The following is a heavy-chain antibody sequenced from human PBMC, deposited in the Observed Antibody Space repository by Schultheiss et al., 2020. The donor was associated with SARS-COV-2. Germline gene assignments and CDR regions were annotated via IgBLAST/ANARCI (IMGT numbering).Heavy chain of an antibody. V-gene: IGHV4-39*01. J-gene: IGHJ2*01. CDR1: GGSISSSSYY. CDR2: IYYSGST. Sequence: SETLSLTCTVSGGSISSSSYYWGWIRQPPGKGLEWIGSIYYSGSTYYNPSLKSRVTISVDTSKNQFSLKLSSVTAADTAVYYCATLYCGGDCPNWYFDLWGRGTLVTVSS. D-gene: IGHD2-21*01. CDR3: ATLYCGGDCPNWYFDL.